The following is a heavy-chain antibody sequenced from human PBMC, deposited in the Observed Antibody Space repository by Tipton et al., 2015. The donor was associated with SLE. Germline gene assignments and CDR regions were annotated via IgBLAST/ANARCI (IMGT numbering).Heavy chain of an antibody. D-gene: IGHD3-22*01. CDR1: GFTFSSYG. J-gene: IGHJ2*01. CDR2: IRYDGSNK. CDR3: ARGGGLTMIVVGRYFDL. Sequence: GSLRLSCAASGFTFSSYGMHWVRQAPGKGLEWVAFIRYDGSNKYYADSVKGRFTISRDNSKNTLYLQMNSLRAEDTAVYYCARGGGLTMIVVGRYFDLWGRGTLVTVSS. V-gene: IGHV3-30*02.